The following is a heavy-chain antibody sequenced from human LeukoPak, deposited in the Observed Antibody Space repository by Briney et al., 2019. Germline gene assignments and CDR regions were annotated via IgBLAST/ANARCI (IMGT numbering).Heavy chain of an antibody. J-gene: IGHJ4*02. CDR1: GFTFSSSA. D-gene: IGHD2-2*01. CDR3: ARVPKYGYYFDY. V-gene: IGHV3-23*01. CDR2: ISGSGSGGST. Sequence: GGSLRLSCAASGFTFSSSAMSWVRQAPGKGLEWVSNISGSGSGGSTYYADSVKGRFTISRDNSKNTLYLQMNSLRAEDTAVYYCARVPKYGYYFDYWGQGTLVTVSS.